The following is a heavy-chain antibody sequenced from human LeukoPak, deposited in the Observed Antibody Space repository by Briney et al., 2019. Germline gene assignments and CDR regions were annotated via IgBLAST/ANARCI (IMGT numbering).Heavy chain of an antibody. D-gene: IGHD1-26*01. CDR2: INSDGSST. CDR3: ARDPYSDSYVDYYYYYYMDV. CDR1: GFTFSSYW. Sequence: GGSLRLSCAASGFTFSSYWMHWVRQAPGKGLVWVSRINSDGSSTSYADSVKGRFTISRDNAKNTLYLQMNSLRAEDTAVYYCARDPYSDSYVDYYYYYYMDVWGKGTTVTISS. J-gene: IGHJ6*03. V-gene: IGHV3-74*01.